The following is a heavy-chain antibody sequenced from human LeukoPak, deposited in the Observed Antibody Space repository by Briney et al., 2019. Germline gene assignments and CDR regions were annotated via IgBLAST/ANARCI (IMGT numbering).Heavy chain of an antibody. CDR2: IYTSGST. Sequence: SQTLSLTCTVSGGSIRSGSYYWSWIRQPAGKGLESIGRIYTSGSTNYNPSLKSRVTISVDTSKNQFSLKLSSVTAADTAVYYCARSLSPDSSGYSRAFDYWGQGTLVTVSS. J-gene: IGHJ4*02. CDR1: GGSIRSGSYY. V-gene: IGHV4-61*02. CDR3: ARSLSPDSSGYSRAFDY. D-gene: IGHD3-22*01.